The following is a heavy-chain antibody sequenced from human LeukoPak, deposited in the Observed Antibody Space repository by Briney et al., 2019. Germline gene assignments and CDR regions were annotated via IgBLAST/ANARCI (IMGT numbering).Heavy chain of an antibody. CDR3: ARDRFWTMVRGYYYYYMDV. Sequence: PGGSLRLSCVASGFTFSNYWMSWFRQAPGKGLEWVGHIKTDGGEKYYVDSVRGRFTISRDNAKNSLYLQMNSLRAEDTAVYYCARDRFWTMVRGYYYYYMDVWGKGTTVTVSS. J-gene: IGHJ6*03. D-gene: IGHD3-10*01. V-gene: IGHV3-7*01. CDR2: IKTDGGEK. CDR1: GFTFSNYW.